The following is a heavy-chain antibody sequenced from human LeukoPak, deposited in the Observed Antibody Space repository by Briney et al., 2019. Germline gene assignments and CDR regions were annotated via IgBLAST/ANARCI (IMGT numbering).Heavy chain of an antibody. CDR3: SRGSGWLSVY. D-gene: IGHD6-19*01. Sequence: HPGRSLRLSCTASGFTFGDYLMSWFRQAPGKGLEWIGFISGGITEYAASVKGRFTISRDDSTSIAYLQMNSLTTEDTAVYYCSRGSGWLSVYWGQGTLVTVSS. CDR2: ISGGIT. J-gene: IGHJ4*02. CDR1: GFTFGDYL. V-gene: IGHV3-49*03.